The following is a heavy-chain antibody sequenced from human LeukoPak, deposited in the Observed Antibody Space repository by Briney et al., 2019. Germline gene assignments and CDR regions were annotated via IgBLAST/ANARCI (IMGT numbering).Heavy chain of an antibody. V-gene: IGHV1-69*01. J-gene: IGHJ4*02. CDR3: ARLPPSYTIFGVVSDY. CDR1: GGTFSSYA. Sequence: ASVKVSCKASGGTFSSYAISWVRQAPGQRLEWMGGIIPIFGTANYAQKFQGRVTITADESTSTAYMELSSLRSEDTAVYYCARLPPSYTIFGVVSDYWGQGTLVTVSS. CDR2: IIPIFGTA. D-gene: IGHD3-3*01.